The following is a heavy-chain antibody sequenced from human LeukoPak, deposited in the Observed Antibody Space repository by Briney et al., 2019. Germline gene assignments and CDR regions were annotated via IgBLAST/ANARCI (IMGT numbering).Heavy chain of an antibody. CDR3: SHRQNSDYGF. CDR1: GFALSHSGEA. J-gene: IGHJ4*02. V-gene: IGHV2-5*01. D-gene: IGHD4-17*01. Sequence: CGPTLVNPTQTLTLTGTFSGFALSHSGEAVGWIRQTPGKAPEWLALIYGNDDVRYSPSLRSRLTITKDTSKNQVVLTMTDMDPVDTATYYCSHRQNSDYGFGGQGTQVTVSS. CDR2: IYGNDDV.